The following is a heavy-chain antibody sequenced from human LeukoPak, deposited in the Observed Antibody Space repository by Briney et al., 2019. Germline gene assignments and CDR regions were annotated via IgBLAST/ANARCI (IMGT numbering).Heavy chain of an antibody. CDR2: IRYDGSND. V-gene: IGHV3-30*02. Sequence: GGSLRLSCAASGFTFSTYGMHWVRQAPGKGLEWVAFIRYDGSNDCYADSVKGRFIISRDNSKNTLSLQMNSLTADDTAVYYCVRGPRYYDDSGFHYGVFDIWGQGTVVTVSS. D-gene: IGHD3-22*01. CDR1: GFTFSTYG. CDR3: VRGPRYYDDSGFHYGVFDI. J-gene: IGHJ3*02.